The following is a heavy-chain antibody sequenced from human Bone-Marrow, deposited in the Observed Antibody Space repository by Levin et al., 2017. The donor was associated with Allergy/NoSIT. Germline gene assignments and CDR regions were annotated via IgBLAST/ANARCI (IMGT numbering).Heavy chain of an antibody. V-gene: IGHV3-53*01. CDR3: ARDLGYSSGWYDY. Sequence: SCAASGFTVSSNYMSWVRQAPGKGLEWVSVIYSGGTTYYADSVKGRFTISRDNSKNTLYLQMNSLRAEDTAFYYCARDLGYSSGWYDYWGQGTLVTVSS. D-gene: IGHD6-19*01. CDR2: IYSGGTT. J-gene: IGHJ4*02. CDR1: GFTVSSNY.